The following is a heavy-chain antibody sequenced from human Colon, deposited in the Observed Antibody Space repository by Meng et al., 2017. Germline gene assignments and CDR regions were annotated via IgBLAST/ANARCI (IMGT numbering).Heavy chain of an antibody. D-gene: IGHD5-18*01. CDR2: IHYSGCT. CDR3: VRGQDSAKVGY. V-gene: IGHV4-61*01. CDR1: GVSVSGGTYY. Sequence: SETLSLTCSISGVSVSGGTYYWSWVRQPPGKGLEWIGHIHYSGCTNYNPSLKSRATFSVDTSQNLFSLEVNSVTAADTAVYYCVRGQDSAKVGYWGQGTLVTVSS. J-gene: IGHJ4*02.